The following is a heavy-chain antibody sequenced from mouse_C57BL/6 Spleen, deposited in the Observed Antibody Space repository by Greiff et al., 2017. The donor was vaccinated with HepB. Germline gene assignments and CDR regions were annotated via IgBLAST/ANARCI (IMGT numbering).Heavy chain of an antibody. CDR1: GYTFTDYE. CDR3: TLYYGSSYGFAY. J-gene: IGHJ3*01. CDR2: IDPETGGT. D-gene: IGHD1-1*01. V-gene: IGHV1-15*01. Sequence: VQRVESGAELVRPGASVTLSCKASGYTFTDYEMHWVKQTPVHGLEWIGAIDPETGGTAYNQKFKGKAILTADKSSSTAYMELRSLTSEDSAVYYCTLYYGSSYGFAYWGQGTLVTVSA.